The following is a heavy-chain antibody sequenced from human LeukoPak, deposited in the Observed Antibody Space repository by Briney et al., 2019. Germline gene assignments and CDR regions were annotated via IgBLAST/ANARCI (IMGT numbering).Heavy chain of an antibody. CDR3: ARTLSYQLLFDAFDI. J-gene: IGHJ3*02. Sequence: GTSLRLSCAASGFTFSNYGMHWVRQAPGKGLEWVAVIWYDGSDKYYADSVKGRFTISRDNSENTLYLQMNYLRAEDTAVYYCARTLSYQLLFDAFDIWGQGTMVTVSS. D-gene: IGHD2-2*01. V-gene: IGHV3-33*01. CDR1: GFTFSNYG. CDR2: IWYDGSDK.